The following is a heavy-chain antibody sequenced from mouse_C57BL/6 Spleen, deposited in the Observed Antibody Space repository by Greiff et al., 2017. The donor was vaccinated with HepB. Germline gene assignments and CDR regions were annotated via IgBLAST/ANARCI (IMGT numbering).Heavy chain of an antibody. J-gene: IGHJ3*01. CDR2: IYPGDGDT. V-gene: IGHV1-82*01. CDR1: GYAFSSSW. Sequence: QVQLQQSGPELVKPGASVKISCKASGYAFSSSWMNWVKQRPGKGLEWIGRIYPGDGDTNYNGKFKGKATLTADKSSSTAYMQLSSLTSEDSAVYFCARSGERPWFAYWGQGTLVTVSA. D-gene: IGHD1-2*01. CDR3: ARSGERPWFAY.